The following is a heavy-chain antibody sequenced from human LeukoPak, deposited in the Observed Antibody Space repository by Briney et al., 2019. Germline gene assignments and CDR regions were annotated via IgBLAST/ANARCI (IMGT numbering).Heavy chain of an antibody. CDR2: ISYDGSNK. CDR3: ARDKIAAAAFDY. J-gene: IGHJ4*02. V-gene: IGHV3-30*03. D-gene: IGHD6-13*01. Sequence: GRSLRLSCAASGFTFSSYGMHWVRQAPGKGLEWVAVISYDGSNKYYADSVKGRFTISRDNSKNTLYLQMNSLRAEDTAVYYCARDKIAAAAFDYWGQGTLVTVSS. CDR1: GFTFSSYG.